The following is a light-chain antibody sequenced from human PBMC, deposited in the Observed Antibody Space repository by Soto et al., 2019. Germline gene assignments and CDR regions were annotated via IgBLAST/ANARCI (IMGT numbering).Light chain of an antibody. CDR3: QQSSRTSPVT. V-gene: IGKV1-39*01. Sequence: DIQMTQSPSSLPASVGDSVTMTCRASQTISSFLNWYQQKPGPPPKLLIYGASRLQSGVPSRFSGSGSGTDFDLTISSLQPEDFATYYCQQSSRTSPVTFGGGTTVEIK. CDR1: QTISSF. J-gene: IGKJ4*01. CDR2: GAS.